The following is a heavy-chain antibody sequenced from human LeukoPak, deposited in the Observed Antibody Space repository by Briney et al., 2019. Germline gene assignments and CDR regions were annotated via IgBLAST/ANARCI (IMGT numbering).Heavy chain of an antibody. CDR2: IKEDGSEK. Sequence: PGGSLRLFCAASGFTFSSYWMTWVRQAPTKGLEWVANIKEDGSEKYYVDSVKGRFTISRDNAKNSLYLQINSLRAEDTAVYYCARDQFSGYYDYWGQGTLVTVSS. V-gene: IGHV3-7*01. D-gene: IGHD3-22*01. CDR1: GFTFSSYW. J-gene: IGHJ4*02. CDR3: ARDQFSGYYDY.